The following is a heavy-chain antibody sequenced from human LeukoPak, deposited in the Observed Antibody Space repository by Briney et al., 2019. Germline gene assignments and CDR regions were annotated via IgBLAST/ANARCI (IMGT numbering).Heavy chain of an antibody. CDR1: DGSISNYY. CDR3: ARETLERKFDP. J-gene: IGHJ5*02. D-gene: IGHD1-1*01. Sequence: SETLSLTCTVSDGSISNYYWSWIRQPPGKELEWIGYIYYSGSTKTHPSLKSRVPISVDTSKDQFPLKLSYVTAADTAVYFCARETLERKFDPWGQGTLVTVSS. CDR2: IYYSGST. V-gene: IGHV4-59*01.